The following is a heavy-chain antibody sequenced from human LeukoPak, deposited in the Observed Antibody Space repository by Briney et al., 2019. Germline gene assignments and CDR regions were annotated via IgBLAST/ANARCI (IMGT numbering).Heavy chain of an antibody. J-gene: IGHJ4*02. CDR3: ARVGSGWSYFDY. D-gene: IGHD6-19*01. Sequence: PGGSLRLSCAASGFAFGDFSINWVRQAPGKGLEWVSAISSTGTYMYYADSVRGRFTISRDNAKNSLYLQMNSLRAEDTAVYYCARVGSGWSYFDYWGQGTLVTVSS. CDR1: GFAFGDFS. CDR2: ISSTGTYM. V-gene: IGHV3-21*01.